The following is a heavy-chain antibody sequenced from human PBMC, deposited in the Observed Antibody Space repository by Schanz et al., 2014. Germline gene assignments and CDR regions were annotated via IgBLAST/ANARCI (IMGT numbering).Heavy chain of an antibody. D-gene: IGHD6-19*01. CDR3: AKCIGWYGRCAFDI. V-gene: IGHV3-53*01. Sequence: EVQLVESGGGLIQPGGSLRLSCAASGFTFSSSWMHWVRQAPGKGLEWVAVIYSGGSTFYTDSVKGRFTISRDNSKNTLYLQMNSLIAEDTAVYYCAKCIGWYGRCAFDIWGQGTMVTVSS. CDR2: IYSGGST. CDR1: GFTFSSSW. J-gene: IGHJ3*02.